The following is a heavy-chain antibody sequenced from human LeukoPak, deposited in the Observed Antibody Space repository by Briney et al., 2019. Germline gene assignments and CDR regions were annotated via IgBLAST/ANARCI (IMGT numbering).Heavy chain of an antibody. CDR3: ARPIVVVPAAIAFDP. D-gene: IGHD2-2*01. Sequence: SETLSLTCTVSGGSISSSSYYWGWIRQPPGKGLEWIGSIYYSGSTYYNPSLKSRVTISVDTSKNQFSLKLSSVTAADTAVYYCARPIVVVPAAIAFDPWGQGTLVTASS. V-gene: IGHV4-39*01. CDR2: IYYSGST. J-gene: IGHJ5*02. CDR1: GGSISSSSYY.